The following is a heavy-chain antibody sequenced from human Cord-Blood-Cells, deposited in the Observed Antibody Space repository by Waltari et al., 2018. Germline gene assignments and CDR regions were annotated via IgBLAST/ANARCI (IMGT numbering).Heavy chain of an antibody. V-gene: IGHV3-21*01. CDR2: ISGSSSYI. D-gene: IGHD1-26*01. Sequence: EVQLVESGGGLVKPGGSLRLSCAASGFTFSSYSMNWVRQAPGKGLEWVSSISGSSSYIYYADSVKGRFTISRDNAKNSLYLQMNSLRAEDTAVYYCASTIYSGYFDYWGQGTLVTVSS. CDR3: ASTIYSGYFDY. J-gene: IGHJ4*02. CDR1: GFTFSSYS.